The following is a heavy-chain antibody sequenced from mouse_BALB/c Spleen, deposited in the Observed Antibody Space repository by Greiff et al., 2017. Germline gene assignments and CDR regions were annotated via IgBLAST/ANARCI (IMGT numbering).Heavy chain of an antibody. Sequence: EVKLMESGGGLVQPGGSRKLSCAASGFTFSSFGMHWVRQAPEKGLEWVAYISSGSSTIYYADTVKGRFTISRDNAKNTLYLEMSSLRSEDTAMYYCARGVSGYAMDYWGQGTSVTVSS. CDR2: ISSGSSTI. J-gene: IGHJ4*01. D-gene: IGHD3-1*01. V-gene: IGHV5-17*02. CDR1: GFTFSSFG. CDR3: ARGVSGYAMDY.